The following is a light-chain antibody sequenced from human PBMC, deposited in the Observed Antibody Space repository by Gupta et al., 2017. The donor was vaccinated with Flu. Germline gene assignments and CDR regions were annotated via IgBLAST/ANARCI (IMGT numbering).Light chain of an antibody. Sequence: ERATLSCRASESGSNNYLAWYQQRPGQAPRLLLYCAASRATGTPDRFSGSGSGTDFTLTSTTLEREDFAVYFCELLGSSLCTFGQGTKLEIK. V-gene: IGKV3-20*01. J-gene: IGKJ2*02. CDR1: ESGSNNY. CDR3: ELLGSSLCT. CDR2: CAA.